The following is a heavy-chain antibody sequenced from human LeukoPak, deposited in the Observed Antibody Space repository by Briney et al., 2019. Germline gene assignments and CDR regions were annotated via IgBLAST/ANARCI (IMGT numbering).Heavy chain of an antibody. V-gene: IGHV3-7*01. Sequence: PGGSLRLSCAASGFTFSSYWMSWVRQAPGKGLEWVANIKQDGSEKYYVDSLKGRFTISRDNAKNSLYLQMNSLRAEDTAVYYCARENSGYDYRGRNYYYYMDVWGKGTTVTVSS. CDR2: IKQDGSEK. CDR3: ARENSGYDYRGRNYYYYMDV. J-gene: IGHJ6*03. D-gene: IGHD5-12*01. CDR1: GFTFSSYW.